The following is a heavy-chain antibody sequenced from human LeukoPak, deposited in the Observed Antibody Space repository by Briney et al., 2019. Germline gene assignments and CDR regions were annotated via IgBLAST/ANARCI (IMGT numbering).Heavy chain of an antibody. CDR2: ISSSSDYI. V-gene: IGHV3-21*01. J-gene: IGHJ4*02. CDR1: GFTFSSYS. D-gene: IGHD2-15*01. CDR3: AEGVAAPYY. Sequence: GGSLRLSCAASGFTFSSYSMNWVRQAPGKGLEWVSFISSSSDYIYYADSVKGRLTISRDNAKNSLYLQMNSLRAEDTAVYYCAEGVAAPYYWGQGTLVTVSS.